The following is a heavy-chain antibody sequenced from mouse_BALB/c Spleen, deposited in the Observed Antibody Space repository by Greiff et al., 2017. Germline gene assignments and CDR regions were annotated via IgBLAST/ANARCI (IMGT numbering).Heavy chain of an antibody. V-gene: IGHV5-6-5*01. CDR1: GFTFSSYA. D-gene: IGHD1-1*01. CDR2: ISSGGST. J-gene: IGHJ4*01. CDR3: ARVYYGSSSKDYYAMDY. Sequence: EVQLVESGGGLVKPGGSLKLSCAASGFTFSSYAMSWVRQTPEKRLEWVASISSGGSTYYPDSVKGRFTISRDNARNILYLQMSSLRSEDTAMYYCARVYYGSSSKDYYAMDYWGQGTSVTVSS.